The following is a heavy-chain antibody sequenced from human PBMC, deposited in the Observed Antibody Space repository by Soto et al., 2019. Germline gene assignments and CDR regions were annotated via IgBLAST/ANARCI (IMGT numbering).Heavy chain of an antibody. V-gene: IGHV3-23*01. J-gene: IGHJ4*02. CDR2: ISARGGRS. CDR1: GFSFSSYA. CDR3: AKGSIEYSASVDH. D-gene: IGHD5-12*01. Sequence: EVQLLESGGDLVQPGGSLRLACAASGFSFSSYAMVWVRQAPGKGLEWVSVISARGGRSYFADSVKGRFTISRDNSKNVLSLEMNSLRAEDTGTYCCAKGSIEYSASVDHWGPGTLVLVSS.